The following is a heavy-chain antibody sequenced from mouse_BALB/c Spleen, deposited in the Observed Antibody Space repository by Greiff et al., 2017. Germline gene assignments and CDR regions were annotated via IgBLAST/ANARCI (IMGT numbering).Heavy chain of an antibody. CDR3: ARRGYYEDYAMDY. Sequence: QVQLQQSGAELVKPGTSVKLSCKASGYNFTSYWINWVKLRPGQGLEWIGDIYPGSGSTNYNEKFKSKATLTVDTSSSTAYMQLSSLASEDSALYYCARRGYYEDYAMDYWGQGTSVTVSS. CDR2: IYPGSGST. D-gene: IGHD2-3*01. J-gene: IGHJ4*01. V-gene: IGHV1-55*01. CDR1: GYNFTSYW.